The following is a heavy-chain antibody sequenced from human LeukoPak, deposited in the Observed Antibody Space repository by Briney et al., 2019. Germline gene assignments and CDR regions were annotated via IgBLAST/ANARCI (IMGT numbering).Heavy chain of an antibody. Sequence: ASVKVSCKASGYTFTGYYMHWVRQAPRQGVEWMGWINPNSGGTNYAQRFQGRVTMTRDTSISTAYMELSRLRSDDTAVYYCARVGGSGWYSFDYWGQGTLVTVSS. D-gene: IGHD6-19*01. CDR2: INPNSGGT. J-gene: IGHJ4*02. CDR1: GYTFTGYY. CDR3: ARVGGSGWYSFDY. V-gene: IGHV1-2*02.